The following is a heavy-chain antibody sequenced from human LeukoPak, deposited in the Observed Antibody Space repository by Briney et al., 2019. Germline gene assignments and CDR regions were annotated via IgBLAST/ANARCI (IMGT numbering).Heavy chain of an antibody. CDR3: ARDQVGATDYGMDV. D-gene: IGHD1-26*01. Sequence: PGRSLRLSCAASGFTFSTYAMHWVRQAPGKGQEGVAVMSYDGSNKYYADSVKGRFTISRDNSKNTLYLQMNSLRAEDTAVYYCARDQVGATDYGMDVWGQGTTVTVSS. CDR2: MSYDGSNK. J-gene: IGHJ6*02. V-gene: IGHV3-30-3*01. CDR1: GFTFSTYA.